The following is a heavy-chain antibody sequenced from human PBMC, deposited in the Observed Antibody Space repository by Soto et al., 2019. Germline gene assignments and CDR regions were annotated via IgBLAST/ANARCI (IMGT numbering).Heavy chain of an antibody. Sequence: GASVKLSCKASGGTFSSSAISWVRQAPGQGLEWMGGIIPIFGTANYAQKFQGRVTITADKSTSTAYMELSSLRSEDTAVYYCARDLYDSRPYAFDIWGQGTMDTVSS. V-gene: IGHV1-69*06. J-gene: IGHJ3*02. CDR1: GGTFSSSA. CDR3: ARDLYDSRPYAFDI. D-gene: IGHD3-22*01. CDR2: IIPIFGTA.